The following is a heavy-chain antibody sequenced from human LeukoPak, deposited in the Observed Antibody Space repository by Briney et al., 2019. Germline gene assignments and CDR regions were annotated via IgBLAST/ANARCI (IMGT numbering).Heavy chain of an antibody. CDR2: IYYNGST. D-gene: IGHD6-19*01. J-gene: IGHJ4*02. CDR1: GGSISSCY. Sequence: SETLSLTCTVSGGSISSCYWSWIRQPPGKGLEWIGYIYYNGSTNYNPSLKSRVTISVDMSKNQFSLKLSSLTAADTAVYYCARQSRGVAVAGLDYWGQGTLVTVSS. V-gene: IGHV4-59*08. CDR3: ARQSRGVAVAGLDY.